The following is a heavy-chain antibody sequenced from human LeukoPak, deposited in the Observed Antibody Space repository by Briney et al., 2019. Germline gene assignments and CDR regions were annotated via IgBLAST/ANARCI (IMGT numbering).Heavy chain of an antibody. J-gene: IGHJ5*02. Sequence: GGSLRLSCAASGFTVSSNYMSWVRQAPGKGLGWVSVIYSGGSTYYADSVKGRFTISRDNAKNSLYLQMNSLRADDTAVYYCARGREGIAARWWVEEPRWYFFDPWGQGTPVTVSS. CDR3: ARGREGIAARWWVEEPRWYFFDP. CDR1: GFTVSSNY. D-gene: IGHD6-6*01. CDR2: IYSGGST. V-gene: IGHV3-53*01.